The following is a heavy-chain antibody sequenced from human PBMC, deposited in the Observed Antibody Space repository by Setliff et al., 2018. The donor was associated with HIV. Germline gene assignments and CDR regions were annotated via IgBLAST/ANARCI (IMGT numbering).Heavy chain of an antibody. J-gene: IGHJ5*02. CDR3: AREGGLDWGFVAARTRWFDP. Sequence: SVKVSCKASGYPFSNYGINWVRQAPGRGLEWMGWVSGYNGNIRYAQKFQDRVTLTTDTSTSTAYMDLRSLRSDDTAVYYCAREGGLDWGFVAARTRWFDPWGQGTLGTVSS. D-gene: IGHD6-6*01. CDR1: GYPFSNYG. CDR2: VSGYNGNI. V-gene: IGHV1-18*04.